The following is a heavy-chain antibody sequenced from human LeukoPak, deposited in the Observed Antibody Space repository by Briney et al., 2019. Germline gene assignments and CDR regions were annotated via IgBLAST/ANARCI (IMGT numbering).Heavy chain of an antibody. CDR3: AKDRARRFDY. Sequence: GGSLRLSCAASGFTFSRYSMNWVRQAPGKGLEWVSSISSSSYIYYADSVKGRFTISRDNSKNTLYLQMNSLRAEDTAVYYCAKDRARRFDYWGQGTLVTVSS. V-gene: IGHV3-21*01. CDR2: ISSSSYI. D-gene: IGHD3-10*01. CDR1: GFTFSRYS. J-gene: IGHJ4*02.